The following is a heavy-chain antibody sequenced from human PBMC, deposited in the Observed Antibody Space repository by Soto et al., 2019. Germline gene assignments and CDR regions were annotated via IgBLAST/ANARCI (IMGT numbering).Heavy chain of an antibody. J-gene: IGHJ4*02. Sequence: SETLSLTCTVSGGSISSSSYYWGWIRQPPGKGLEWIGSIYYSGSTYYNPSLNSRVTISVDTSKNQFSLRLSSVTAADTAVYYCARRISEDGSGSYFHFDYWGQGTLVTVSS. CDR1: GGSISSSSYY. CDR3: ARRISEDGSGSYFHFDY. V-gene: IGHV4-39*01. D-gene: IGHD3-10*01. CDR2: IYYSGST.